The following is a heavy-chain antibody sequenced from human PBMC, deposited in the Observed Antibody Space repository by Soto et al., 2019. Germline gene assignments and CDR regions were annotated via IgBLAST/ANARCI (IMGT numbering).Heavy chain of an antibody. CDR3: ARCSVENWFDP. CDR2: INHSGST. J-gene: IGHJ5*02. V-gene: IGHV4-34*01. CDR1: GRSFSGYY. Sequence: PSETLSLTCAVYGRSFSGYYWSWIRQPPGKGLEWIGEINHSGSTNYNPSLKSRVTISVDTSKNQFSLKLSSVTAADTAVYYCARCSVENWFDPWGQGTLVTVSS. D-gene: IGHD2-15*01.